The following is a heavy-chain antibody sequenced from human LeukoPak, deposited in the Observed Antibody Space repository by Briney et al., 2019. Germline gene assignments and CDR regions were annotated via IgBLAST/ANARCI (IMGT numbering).Heavy chain of an antibody. CDR2: FDPEDGET. Sequence: ASVKVSCKVSGYTLTELSMHWVRQAPGQGLEWMGGFDPEDGETIYAQKFQGRVTMTEGTSTDTAYMELSSLRSEDTAVYYCATGKIQLWSYKYYFDYWGQGTLVTVSS. CDR1: GYTLTELS. CDR3: ATGKIQLWSYKYYFDY. V-gene: IGHV1-24*01. D-gene: IGHD5-18*01. J-gene: IGHJ4*02.